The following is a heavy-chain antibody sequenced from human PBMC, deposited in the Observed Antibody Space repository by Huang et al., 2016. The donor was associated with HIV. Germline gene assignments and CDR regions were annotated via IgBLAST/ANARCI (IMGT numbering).Heavy chain of an antibody. D-gene: IGHD2-8*02. Sequence: EVQLVESGGGLIQPGGSLRLSCAASGFTVSTNYMTWVRQAPGKGLELVSLIDSGGTTYYADSVKGRFTISRDDSENTLYLHMTSLRAGDTAVYYCAKEGDTGAALGYWGQGTLVTVS. V-gene: IGHV3-53*01. CDR1: GFTVSTNY. CDR2: IDSGGTT. J-gene: IGHJ4*02. CDR3: AKEGDTGAALGY.